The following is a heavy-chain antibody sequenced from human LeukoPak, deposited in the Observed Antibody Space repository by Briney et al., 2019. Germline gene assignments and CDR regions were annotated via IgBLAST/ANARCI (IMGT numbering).Heavy chain of an antibody. CDR2: ITSSSSYI. Sequence: GGSLRLSCAASGFTFSSYNMNWVRQAPGKGLEWVSSITSSSSYIYYADSVKGRFTTSRDNAKNSLYLQMNSLRAEDTAVYYCAREERTVTTIYMDVWGKGTTVTISS. CDR3: AREERTVTTIYMDV. V-gene: IGHV3-21*01. CDR1: GFTFSSYN. J-gene: IGHJ6*03. D-gene: IGHD4-17*01.